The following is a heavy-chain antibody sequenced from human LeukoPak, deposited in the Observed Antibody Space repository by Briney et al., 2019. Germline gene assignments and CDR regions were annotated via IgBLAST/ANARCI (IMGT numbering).Heavy chain of an antibody. V-gene: IGHV3-30*18. CDR2: SSYDGSHE. CDR3: AKETTYYGALDH. J-gene: IGHJ4*02. D-gene: IGHD4-17*01. Sequence: PGGSLRLSCAASGFSFSTFGMHWVRQAPGKGLEWVAVSSYDGSHEYYAGSVKGRFTISRDNFKDTLYLQMNSLRPEDTAVYFCAKETTYYGALDHWGQGSLVTVSS. CDR1: GFSFSTFG.